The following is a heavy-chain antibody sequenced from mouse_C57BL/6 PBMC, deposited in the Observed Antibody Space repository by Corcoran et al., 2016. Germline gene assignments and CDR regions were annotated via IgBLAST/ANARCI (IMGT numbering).Heavy chain of an antibody. CDR3: ARNPITTVVGDYFDY. CDR2: INTYSGVP. Sequence: QIQLVQSGPELKKPGETVKISCKTSGYTFTTYGMSWVKQAPGKCLKWMGWINTYSGVPTYDDDFKGRFAFSLETSASTAYLQINNLKNEDTATYFCARNPITTVVGDYFDYWGQGTTLTVSS. J-gene: IGHJ2*01. D-gene: IGHD1-1*01. CDR1: GYTFTTYG. V-gene: IGHV9-3*01.